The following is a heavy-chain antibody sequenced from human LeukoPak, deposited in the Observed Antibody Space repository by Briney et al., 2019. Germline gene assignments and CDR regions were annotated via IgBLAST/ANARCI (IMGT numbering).Heavy chain of an antibody. CDR2: ISAYNGNT. V-gene: IGHV1-18*01. CDR1: GYTFTSYG. D-gene: IGHD6-6*01. J-gene: IGHJ4*02. Sequence: ASVKVSCKASGYTFTSYGISWVRQAPGQGLEWMGWISAYNGNTNYAQKLQGRVTMTTDTSTSTAYMELRSLRSDDTAVYYCARDPRRYSSSPYYFDYWGQGTLVTVS. CDR3: ARDPRRYSSSPYYFDY.